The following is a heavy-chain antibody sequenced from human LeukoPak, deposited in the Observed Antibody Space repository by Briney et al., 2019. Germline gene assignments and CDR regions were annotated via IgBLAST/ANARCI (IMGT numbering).Heavy chain of an antibody. CDR2: IYTSGST. D-gene: IGHD5-12*01. J-gene: IGHJ5*02. Sequence: SETLSLTCTVSGGSISSYYWSWIRQPAGKGLEWIGRIYTSGSTNYNPSLKSRVTISVDKSKNQFSLKLSSVTAADTAVYYCARRTGGGYDYSYNWFDPWGQGTLVTVSS. CDR1: GGSISSYY. V-gene: IGHV4-4*07. CDR3: ARRTGGGYDYSYNWFDP.